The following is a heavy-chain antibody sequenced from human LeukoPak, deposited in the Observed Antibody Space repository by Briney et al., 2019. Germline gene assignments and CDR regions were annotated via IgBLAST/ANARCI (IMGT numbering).Heavy chain of an antibody. J-gene: IGHJ6*02. CDR2: INWNGGST. Sequence: GGSLRLSCAASGFTFSNYAMSWVRQAPGKGLEWVSGINWNGGSTGYADSVKGRFTISRDNAKNSLYLQMNSLRAEDTALYHCARESEGTMVRGADMDVWGQGTTVTVSS. V-gene: IGHV3-20*01. D-gene: IGHD3-10*01. CDR1: GFTFSNYA. CDR3: ARESEGTMVRGADMDV.